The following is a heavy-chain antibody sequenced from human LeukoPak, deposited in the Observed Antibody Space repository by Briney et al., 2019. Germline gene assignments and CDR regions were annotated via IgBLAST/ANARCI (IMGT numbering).Heavy chain of an antibody. D-gene: IGHD1-26*01. V-gene: IGHV3-7*01. Sequence: GGSLRLSCVASGFTFSSYWMTWVCQAPGKGLEWVANIKQDGSQRYYVDSVKGRFTISRDNAKNSLYLQMNSLRAEDTAVYYCARDIVGATGDAFDIWGQGTMVTVSS. CDR1: GFTFSSYW. CDR3: ARDIVGATGDAFDI. CDR2: IKQDGSQR. J-gene: IGHJ3*02.